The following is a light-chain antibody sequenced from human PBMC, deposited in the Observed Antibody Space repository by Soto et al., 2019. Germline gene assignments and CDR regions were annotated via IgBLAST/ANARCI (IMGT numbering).Light chain of an antibody. Sequence: QSVLTQPPSVSGAPGQRVTISCTGSSSNIGARYDVHWYQQLPGTAPKLLIYGNSNRPSGVPDRFSGSKSGTSASLAITGLQAEDEADYYCQSYDSSLSGHWVFGGGTKLTVL. CDR1: SSNIGARYD. CDR2: GNS. J-gene: IGLJ3*02. V-gene: IGLV1-40*01. CDR3: QSYDSSLSGHWV.